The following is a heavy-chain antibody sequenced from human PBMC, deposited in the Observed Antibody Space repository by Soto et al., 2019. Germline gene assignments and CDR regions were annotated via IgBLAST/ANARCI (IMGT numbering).Heavy chain of an antibody. Sequence: QVQLVESGGGVVQPGRSLGLSCAASGFTFRTYAMHWVRQAPGKALEWVAVMSFDGSNKYYADSVKGRFTISRDNSKNTLYLQVNTLRAEDTAVYYCARTTMVRGDSTFYYYYPMDVWGQGTTVTVSA. D-gene: IGHD3-10*01. CDR1: GFTFRTYA. CDR2: MSFDGSNK. J-gene: IGHJ6*01. CDR3: ARTTMVRGDSTFYYYYPMDV. V-gene: IGHV3-30*04.